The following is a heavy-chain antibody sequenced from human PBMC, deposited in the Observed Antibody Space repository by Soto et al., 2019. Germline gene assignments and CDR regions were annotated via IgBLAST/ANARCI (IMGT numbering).Heavy chain of an antibody. D-gene: IGHD3-10*01. Sequence: GGSLRLSCAASGFTVSSNYMSWVRQAPGKGLEWVSVIYSGGSTYYADSVKGRFTISRDNSKNTLYLQMNSLRAEDTAVYYCASLRITMVRAFDYWGQGTLVTVSS. CDR1: GFTVSSNY. CDR3: ASLRITMVRAFDY. V-gene: IGHV3-66*01. J-gene: IGHJ4*02. CDR2: IYSGGST.